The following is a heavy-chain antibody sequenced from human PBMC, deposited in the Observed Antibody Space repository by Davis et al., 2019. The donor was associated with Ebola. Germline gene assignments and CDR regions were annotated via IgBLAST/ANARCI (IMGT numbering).Heavy chain of an antibody. CDR1: GYTFTSYD. J-gene: IGHJ4*02. Sequence: AASVKVSCKASGYTFTSYDINWVRQATGQGLEWMGRIIPILGIANYAQKFQGRVTITADKSTSTAYMELSSLRSEDTAVYYCARDIAVAGDYWGQGTLVTVSS. D-gene: IGHD6-19*01. CDR2: IIPILGIA. CDR3: ARDIAVAGDY. V-gene: IGHV1-69*04.